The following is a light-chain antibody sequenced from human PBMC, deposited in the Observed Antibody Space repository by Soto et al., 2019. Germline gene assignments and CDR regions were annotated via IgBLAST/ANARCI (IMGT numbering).Light chain of an antibody. J-gene: IGKJ4*01. CDR1: QSISSY. Sequence: DIQMTQSPSTLSASVGDTVTITCRASQSISSYLAWYRQTPGKAPKLLIHKASSLESGVPSRFSGSGSETEFTLTVDSLQPDDFATYYCQQYHSYPFTFGGGTKVDIK. CDR3: QQYHSYPFT. V-gene: IGKV1-5*03. CDR2: KAS.